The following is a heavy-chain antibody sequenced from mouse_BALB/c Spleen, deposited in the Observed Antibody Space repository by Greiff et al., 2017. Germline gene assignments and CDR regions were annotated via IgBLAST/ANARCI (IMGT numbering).Heavy chain of an antibody. CDR2: INPGSGGT. CDR1: GYAFTNYL. Sequence: QVQLKQSGAELVRPGTSVKVSCKASGYAFTNYLIEWVKQRPGQGLEWIGVINPGSGGTNYNEKFKGKATLTADKSSSTAYMQLSSLTSDDSAVYFCARWGGSAWFAYWGQGTLVTVSA. V-gene: IGHV1-54*01. J-gene: IGHJ3*01. CDR3: ARWGGSAWFAY.